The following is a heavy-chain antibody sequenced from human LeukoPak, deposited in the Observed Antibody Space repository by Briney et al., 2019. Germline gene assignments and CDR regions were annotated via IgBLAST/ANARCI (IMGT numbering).Heavy chain of an antibody. CDR1: GLSFSSFA. Sequence: GGSLRLSCAASGLSFSSFAMSWVRQAPGKGLEWVANIRHDGSEKQDGSEKNYVDSVKGRFTISRDNAKNSLYLQTNSLRAEDTAVYYCARSGRGVDSFYFYMDVWGKGTTVTVSS. D-gene: IGHD3-10*01. V-gene: IGHV3-7*01. J-gene: IGHJ6*03. CDR3: ARSGRGVDSFYFYMDV. CDR2: IRHDGSEKQDGSEK.